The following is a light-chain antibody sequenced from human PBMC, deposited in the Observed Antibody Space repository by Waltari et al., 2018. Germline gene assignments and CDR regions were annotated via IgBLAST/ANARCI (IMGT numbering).Light chain of an antibody. Sequence: EVVLTQSPGTLSLSPGERASLSCRASQSVVSAYLAWYQQKPGQAPGLLIFGASNRATGIPDRFSGSGSGTDFTLTISRLESEDFAVYYCQHYDSSTGFTFGPGSKVDIK. V-gene: IGKV3-20*01. CDR1: QSVVSAY. J-gene: IGKJ3*01. CDR3: QHYDSSTGFT. CDR2: GAS.